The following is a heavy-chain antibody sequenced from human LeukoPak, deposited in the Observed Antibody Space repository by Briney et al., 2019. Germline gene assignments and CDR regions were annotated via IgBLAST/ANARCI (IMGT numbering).Heavy chain of an antibody. CDR1: GFTFSTYA. J-gene: IGHJ4*02. CDR2: ISGSGGTT. Sequence: GGSLRLSCAASGFTFSTYAMTWVRQAPGKGLEWVSGISGSGGTTYYADSVKGRFTISRDNSKNTLYLQMNILRAEDTAVYYCAKDAGRTKVLYFDYWGQGTLVTVSS. D-gene: IGHD6-13*01. V-gene: IGHV3-23*01. CDR3: AKDAGRTKVLYFDY.